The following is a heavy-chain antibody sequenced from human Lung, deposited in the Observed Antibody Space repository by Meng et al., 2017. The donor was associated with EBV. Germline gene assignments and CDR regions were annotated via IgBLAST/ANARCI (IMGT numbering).Heavy chain of an antibody. Sequence: QVQLQHWGPGLLKPSETLSLTCAVYSGSFSGYFWSWIRQPPGKGLEWIGYIYYSGSTYYNPSLKSRVTISVDTSKNQFSLKLSSVTAADTAVYYCAREYSSSSGLPGPWGQGTLVTVSS. J-gene: IGHJ5*02. CDR3: AREYSSSSGLPGP. D-gene: IGHD6-6*01. CDR1: SGSFSGYF. CDR2: IYYSGST. V-gene: IGHV4-34*01.